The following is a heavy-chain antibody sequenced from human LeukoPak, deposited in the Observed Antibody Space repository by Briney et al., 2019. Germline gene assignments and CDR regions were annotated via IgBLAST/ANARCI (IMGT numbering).Heavy chain of an antibody. V-gene: IGHV3-23*01. CDR3: ARDGSGTVDAFDV. D-gene: IGHD3-10*01. CDR2: SSGSGGST. CDR1: GFTFSSYA. Sequence: PGGSLRLSCAASGFTFSSYAMSWVRQAPGKGLEWVSASSGSGGSTYYADSVKGRFTISRDNAKNSLYLQMNSLRAEDTAVYYCARDGSGTVDAFDVWGQGTMVTVSS. J-gene: IGHJ3*01.